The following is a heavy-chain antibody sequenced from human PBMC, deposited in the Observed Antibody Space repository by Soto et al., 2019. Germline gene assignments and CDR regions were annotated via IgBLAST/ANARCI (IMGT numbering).Heavy chain of an antibody. D-gene: IGHD3-16*01. Sequence: PGGSLRLSCSASGFTFSDYSISWVRQAPGRGLEWVSSIGEFMFSSDSLKGRFTISRDNVRNSVYLQMNSLRVEDTAVYYCAREGGAVLSGGFDSWGQGTLVTVSS. CDR3: AREGGAVLSGGFDS. CDR1: GFTFSDYS. CDR2: IGEFM. J-gene: IGHJ4*02. V-gene: IGHV3-21*01.